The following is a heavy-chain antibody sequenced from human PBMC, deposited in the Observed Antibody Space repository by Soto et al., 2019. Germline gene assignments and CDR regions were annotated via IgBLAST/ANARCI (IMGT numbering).Heavy chain of an antibody. J-gene: IGHJ6*02. CDR3: ARDRSIVVVPAAIGPHYYGMDV. CDR2: IWYDGSNK. CDR1: GFTLSSYG. D-gene: IGHD2-2*02. Sequence: GGSLRLSCAASGFTLSSYGMHWVRQAPGKGLEWVAVIWYDGSNKYYADSVKGRFTISRDNSKNTLYLQMNSLRAEDTAVYYCARDRSIVVVPAAIGPHYYGMDVWGQGTTVTVSS. V-gene: IGHV3-33*01.